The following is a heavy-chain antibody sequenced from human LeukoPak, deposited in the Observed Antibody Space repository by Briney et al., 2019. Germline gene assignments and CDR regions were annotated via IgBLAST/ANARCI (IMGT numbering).Heavy chain of an antibody. CDR3: ARVNIAARPPGSFDY. D-gene: IGHD6-6*01. CDR1: GGSISSGGYY. J-gene: IGHJ4*02. CDR2: IYYSGGT. V-gene: IGHV4-31*03. Sequence: SETLPPTCTVSGGSISSGGYYWSWIRQHPGKGLEWIGYIYYSGGTYYNPSLKSRVTISVDTSKNQFSLKLSSVTAADTAVYYCARVNIAARPPGSFDYWGQGTLVTVSS.